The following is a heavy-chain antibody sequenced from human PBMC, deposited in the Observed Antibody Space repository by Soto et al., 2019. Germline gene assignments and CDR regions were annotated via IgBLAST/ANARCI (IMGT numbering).Heavy chain of an antibody. J-gene: IGHJ4*02. D-gene: IGHD5-12*01. CDR2: TYYRSKWYN. CDR3: ARDRLGDGYNDY. Sequence: SPTLSLTCAISGDSVSSNSTAWRWIRQSPSRGLAWLGRTYYRSKWYNNYAVSVESRITISPDTSKNQFSLQLNSVTPGVTAVYYCARDRLGDGYNDYWGQGTLVTVSS. V-gene: IGHV6-1*01. CDR1: GDSVSSNSTA.